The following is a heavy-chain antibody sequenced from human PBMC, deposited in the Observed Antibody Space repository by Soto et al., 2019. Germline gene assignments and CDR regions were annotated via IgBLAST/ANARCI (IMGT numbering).Heavy chain of an antibody. CDR2: INHSGST. Sequence: PSETLSLTCAVYGGSFSGYYWSWIRQPPGKGLEWIGEINHSGSTNYNPSLKSRVTISVDTSKNQFSLKLSSVTAADTAVYYCARSGTEDDFWSGYYIYWGQGTLVTVSS. CDR1: GGSFSGYY. V-gene: IGHV4-34*01. CDR3: ARSGTEDDFWSGYYIY. J-gene: IGHJ4*02. D-gene: IGHD3-3*01.